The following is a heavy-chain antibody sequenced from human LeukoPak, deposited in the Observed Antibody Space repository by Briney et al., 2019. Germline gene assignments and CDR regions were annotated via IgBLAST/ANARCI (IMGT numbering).Heavy chain of an antibody. CDR1: GYTFTSYG. CDR3: ARGPYGSGSYYKFDY. V-gene: IGHV1-18*01. Sequence: GASVKVSCKASGYTFTSYGIGWVRQAPGQGLEWMGWISAYSGNTNYAQKLQGRVTMTTDTSTSTAYMELRSLRSDDTAVYYCARGPYGSGSYYKFDYWGQGTLVTVSS. CDR2: ISAYSGNT. J-gene: IGHJ4*02. D-gene: IGHD3-10*01.